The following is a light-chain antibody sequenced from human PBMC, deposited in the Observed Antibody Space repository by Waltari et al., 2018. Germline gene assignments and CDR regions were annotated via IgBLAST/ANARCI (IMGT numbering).Light chain of an antibody. Sequence: VVTQTPLFLSVTPGQPASISCKSSQSPLHSDDLISFSWYLQKSGQAPQLLLYEVSKRLSGVPHRFTGSGSGTDVTRNISRVEADDVGIYYCLQGIDLPSFGGGTKVEIK. CDR1: QSPLHSDDLIS. CDR3: LQGIDLPS. V-gene: IGKV2-29*01. CDR2: EVS. J-gene: IGKJ4*01.